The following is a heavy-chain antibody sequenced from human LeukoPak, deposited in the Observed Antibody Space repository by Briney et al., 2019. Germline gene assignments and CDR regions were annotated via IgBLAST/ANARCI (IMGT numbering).Heavy chain of an antibody. CDR3: ARAHDFWSGYYTSEHFDY. D-gene: IGHD3-3*01. J-gene: IGHJ4*02. Sequence: ASVKVSCTASGYTFTSYGISWVRQAPGQGLEWMGWISAYNGNTNYAQKLQGRVTMTTDTSTSTAYMELRSLRSDDTAVYYCARAHDFWSGYYTSEHFDYWGQGTLVTVSS. CDR1: GYTFTSYG. CDR2: ISAYNGNT. V-gene: IGHV1-18*01.